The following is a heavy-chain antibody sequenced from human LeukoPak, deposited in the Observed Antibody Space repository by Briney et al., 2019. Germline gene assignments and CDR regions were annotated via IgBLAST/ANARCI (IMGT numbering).Heavy chain of an antibody. Sequence: SETLSLTCTVSDSSISSYYWSWIRQPPGKGLEWIGNIFYNGTTNYNPSLESRVTISIDTSKNKFYLQVSSLTAADTAVYYCARHRGDGYTLGYCGQGKVVTVS. D-gene: IGHD5-24*01. J-gene: IGHJ4*02. V-gene: IGHV4-59*08. CDR2: IFYNGTT. CDR3: ARHRGDGYTLGY. CDR1: DSSISSYY.